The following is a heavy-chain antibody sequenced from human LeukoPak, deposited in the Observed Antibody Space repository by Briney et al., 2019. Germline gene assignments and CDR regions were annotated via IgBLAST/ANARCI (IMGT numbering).Heavy chain of an antibody. V-gene: IGHV4-39*07. Sequence: SETLSLTCTVSGGSISSSSYYWGWIRQPPGKGLEWIGSIYYSGSTYYNPSLKSRVTISVDTSKNQFSLKLSSVTAADTAVYYCARYSGTPVRYYYDSSGYYRTPNWFDPWGQGILVTVSS. D-gene: IGHD3-22*01. CDR1: GGSISSSSYY. CDR2: IYYSGST. CDR3: ARYSGTPVRYYYDSSGYYRTPNWFDP. J-gene: IGHJ5*02.